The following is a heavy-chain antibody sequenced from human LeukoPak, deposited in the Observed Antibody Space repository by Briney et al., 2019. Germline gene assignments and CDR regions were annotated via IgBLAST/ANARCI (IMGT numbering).Heavy chain of an antibody. J-gene: IGHJ4*02. CDR1: GFTFSSYW. V-gene: IGHV3-7*03. CDR3: AKDLGVDSSSWYSDY. D-gene: IGHD6-13*01. Sequence: GGSLRLSCIASGFTFSSYWMSWVRQAPGKGLEWVANIKQDGSEEYYVDSVKGRFTISRDNSKNTLYLQMNSLRAEDTAVYYCAKDLGVDSSSWYSDYWGQGTLVTVSS. CDR2: IKQDGSEE.